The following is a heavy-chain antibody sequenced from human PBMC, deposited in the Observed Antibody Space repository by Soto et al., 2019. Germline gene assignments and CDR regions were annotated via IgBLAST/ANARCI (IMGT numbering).Heavy chain of an antibody. Sequence: GGSLRLSCAASGFTFTSYTMHRVRQAPGKGLEWVAVMSYDGTRTDYVDAVKGRFTISRDTSKNTLYLQMNNLRPDDTAMYYCARDRAYGDPNWFDPWGQGTLVTSPQ. CDR1: GFTFTSYT. CDR3: ARDRAYGDPNWFDP. D-gene: IGHD4-17*01. J-gene: IGHJ5*02. CDR2: MSYDGTRT. V-gene: IGHV3-30-3*01.